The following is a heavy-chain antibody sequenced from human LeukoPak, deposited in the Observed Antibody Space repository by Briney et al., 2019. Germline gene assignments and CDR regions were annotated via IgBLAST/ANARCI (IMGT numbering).Heavy chain of an antibody. V-gene: IGHV4-38-2*02. CDR2: VYRSGST. CDR3: ARENWVFDY. Sequence: SQTLSLTCVVSGYSISSGYHWGWIRQPPGEGPEWIGSVYRSGSTYYNPSLKSRVTISVDTSKNQISLKVRSVTAADTAVYYCARENWVFDYWGQGILVTVSS. CDR1: GYSISSGYH. J-gene: IGHJ4*02. D-gene: IGHD7-27*01.